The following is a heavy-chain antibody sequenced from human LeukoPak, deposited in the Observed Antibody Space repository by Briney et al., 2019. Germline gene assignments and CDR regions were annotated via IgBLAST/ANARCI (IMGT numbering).Heavy chain of an antibody. V-gene: IGHV1-69*05. CDR2: IIPIFGTA. CDR1: GGTFISYA. CDR3: ARADYDSSGYYGPPNNFDY. J-gene: IGHJ4*02. D-gene: IGHD3-22*01. Sequence: GSSVKVSCKASGGTFISYAISWVRQAPGQGLEWMGGIIPIFGTANYAQKFQGRVTMTRDTSTSTVYMELSSLRSEDTAVYYCARADYDSSGYYGPPNNFDYWGQGTLVTVSS.